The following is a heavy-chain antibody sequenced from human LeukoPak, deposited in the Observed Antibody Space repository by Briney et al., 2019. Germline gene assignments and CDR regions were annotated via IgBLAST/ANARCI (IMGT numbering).Heavy chain of an antibody. V-gene: IGHV3-11*04. D-gene: IGHD1-26*01. J-gene: IGHJ4*02. CDR2: ISSSGSTI. Sequence: PSQTLSLTCTVSGGSISSGDYYWSRIRQAPGKGLEWVSYISSSGSTIYYADSVKGRFTISRDNAKNSLYLQMDSLRAEDTAVYYCARESPGATRDYWGQGTLVTVSS. CDR1: GGSISSGDYY. CDR3: ARESPGATRDY.